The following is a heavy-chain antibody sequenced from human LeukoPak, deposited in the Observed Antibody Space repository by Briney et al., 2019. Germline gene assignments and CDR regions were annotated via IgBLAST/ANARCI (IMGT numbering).Heavy chain of an antibody. CDR1: GFTFSSYA. CDR2: ISYDGSNK. Sequence: GRSLRLSCAASGFTFSSYAMHWVRQAPGKGLEWVAVISYDGSNKYYADSVKGRFTISRDNSKNTLYLQMHSLRAEDTAVYYCARVNLRVVVGAFDIWGQGTMVTVSS. D-gene: IGHD3-22*01. J-gene: IGHJ3*02. CDR3: ARVNLRVVVGAFDI. V-gene: IGHV3-30-3*01.